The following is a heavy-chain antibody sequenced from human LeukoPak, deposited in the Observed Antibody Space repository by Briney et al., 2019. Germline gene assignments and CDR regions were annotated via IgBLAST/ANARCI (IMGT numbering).Heavy chain of an antibody. CDR2: IYTSGGT. Sequence: PSETLSLTCTVSGGPISSYYWSWIRQPAGKGLEWIGRIYTSGGTNYNPSLKSRVTISVDTSKNQFSLKLSSVTAADTAVYYCARVANSGYYWYYFDYWGQGTLVTVSS. CDR1: GGPISSYY. D-gene: IGHD3-22*01. V-gene: IGHV4-4*07. CDR3: ARVANSGYYWYYFDY. J-gene: IGHJ4*02.